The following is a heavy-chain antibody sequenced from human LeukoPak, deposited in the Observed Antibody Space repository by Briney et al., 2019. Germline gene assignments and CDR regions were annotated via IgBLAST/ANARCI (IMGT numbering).Heavy chain of an antibody. CDR3: AIQYSSSWYYFQH. Sequence: PSETLSLTCTVSGGSISSSSYYWGWIRQPPGKGLEWIGSIYYSGSTYYNPSLKSRVTISVDTSKNQFSLKLSSVTAADTAVYYCAIQYSSSWYYFQHWGQGTLVTVSS. D-gene: IGHD6-13*01. CDR1: GGSISSSSYY. J-gene: IGHJ1*01. CDR2: IYYSGST. V-gene: IGHV4-39*01.